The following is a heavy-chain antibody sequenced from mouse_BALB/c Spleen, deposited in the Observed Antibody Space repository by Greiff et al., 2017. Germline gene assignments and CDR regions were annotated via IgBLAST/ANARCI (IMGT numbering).Heavy chain of an antibody. CDR1: GYAFTNYL. J-gene: IGHJ4*01. V-gene: IGHV1-54*03. CDR3: ARRGYYGEMDY. Sequence: VQGVESGAELVRPGTSVKVSCKASGYAFTNYLIEWVKQRPGQGLEWIGVINPGSGGTNYNEKFKGKATLTADKSSSTAYMQLSSLTSDDSAVYFCARRGYYGEMDYWGQGTSVTVSS. CDR2: INPGSGGT. D-gene: IGHD1-1*01.